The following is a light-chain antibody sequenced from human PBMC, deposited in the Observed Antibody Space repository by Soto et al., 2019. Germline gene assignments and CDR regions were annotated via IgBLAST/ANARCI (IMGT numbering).Light chain of an antibody. CDR2: GAS. Sequence: EIVMTQSPATLSVSPGERATLSCRASQSVSGNLAWYQQKPGQAPRLRIYGASTGATGIPARFSGSWSGTEFTLTISSLQSEDFPVYYYQQYNNWPRTFGHGTKVEIK. CDR1: QSVSGN. V-gene: IGKV3-15*01. CDR3: QQYNNWPRT. J-gene: IGKJ1*01.